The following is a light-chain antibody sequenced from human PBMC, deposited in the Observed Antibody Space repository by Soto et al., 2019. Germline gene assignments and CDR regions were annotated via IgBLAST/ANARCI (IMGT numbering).Light chain of an antibody. Sequence: DIQMTQSPSSMSASVGDRVTITCRASQSISAYLNWYQQKPGKAPQLLIYAASSLQSGVPSRFSGSGSGTDFTLTISSLQPEDFATYYCQESYSTPSVTFGPGTKVDIK. CDR3: QESYSTPSVT. CDR1: QSISAY. J-gene: IGKJ3*01. CDR2: AAS. V-gene: IGKV1-39*01.